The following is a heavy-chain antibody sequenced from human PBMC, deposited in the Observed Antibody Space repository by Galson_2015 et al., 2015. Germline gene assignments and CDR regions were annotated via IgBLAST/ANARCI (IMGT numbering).Heavy chain of an antibody. CDR2: ISYDGSNK. Sequence: SLRLSCAASGFTFSSYSMNWVRQAPGKGLEWVAVISYDGSNKYYADSVKGRFTISRDNSKNTLYLQMNSLRAEDTAVYYCARDGEFQPPFDYWGQGTLVTVSS. J-gene: IGHJ4*02. V-gene: IGHV3-30-3*01. CDR1: GFTFSSYS. CDR3: ARDGEFQPPFDY. D-gene: IGHD3-10*01.